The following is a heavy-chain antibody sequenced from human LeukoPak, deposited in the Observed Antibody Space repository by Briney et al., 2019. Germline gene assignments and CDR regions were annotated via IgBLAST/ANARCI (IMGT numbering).Heavy chain of an antibody. V-gene: IGHV3-7*01. D-gene: IGHD5-18*01. J-gene: IGHJ4*02. CDR1: GFTFSSYW. Sequence: PGGSLRLSCVASGFTFSSYWMTWVRQAPGKGLEWVANIKTDGSLIYYVDSAKGRFTISRDNAKNSLYLQMNSLRAEDTAVYYCARDRYSYGYSFMYYWGQGTLVTVSS. CDR2: IKTDGSLI. CDR3: ARDRYSYGYSFMYY.